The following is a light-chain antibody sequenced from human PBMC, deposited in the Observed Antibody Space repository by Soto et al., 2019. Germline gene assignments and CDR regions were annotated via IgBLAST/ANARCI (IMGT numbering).Light chain of an antibody. CDR2: VNN. Sequence: QPVLTQPPSVSGAPGQRVTISCTGSSSNIGAGYDVQWYQQLPGTAPKLLIYVNNNRPSGVPDRFSGSKSGTSASLAITGLQPEDEADYYCQSYDTPVYVFGGGTKLTVL. J-gene: IGLJ1*01. CDR1: SSNIGAGYD. V-gene: IGLV1-40*01. CDR3: QSYDTPVYV.